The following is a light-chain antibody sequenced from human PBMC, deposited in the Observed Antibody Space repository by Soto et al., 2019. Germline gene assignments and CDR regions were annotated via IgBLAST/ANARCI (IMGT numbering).Light chain of an antibody. CDR2: GAS. J-gene: IGKJ1*01. CDR3: QQYGSSPVT. Sequence: EIVLTQSPGTLSLSPGERATLSCRASQGVSSSYLAWYQRKPGQAPRLLIYGASSRATGIPDRFSGSGSGTDFTLSISRLEPEDFAVYYCQQYGSSPVTFGQGTKVEIK. V-gene: IGKV3-20*01. CDR1: QGVSSSY.